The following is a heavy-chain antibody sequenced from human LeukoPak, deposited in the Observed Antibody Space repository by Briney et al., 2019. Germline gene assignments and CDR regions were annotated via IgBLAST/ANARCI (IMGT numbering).Heavy chain of an antibody. D-gene: IGHD4-17*01. J-gene: IGHJ4*02. CDR3: ARGLDYGDYDY. CDR1: GYSISSGYY. CDR2: IYHSGST. Sequence: SETLSLTCTVSGYSISSGYYWGWIRQPPGKGLEWIGSIYHSGSTNYNPSLKSRVTISVDTSKNQFSLKLSSVTAADTAVYYCARGLDYGDYDYWGQGTLVTVSS. V-gene: IGHV4-38-2*02.